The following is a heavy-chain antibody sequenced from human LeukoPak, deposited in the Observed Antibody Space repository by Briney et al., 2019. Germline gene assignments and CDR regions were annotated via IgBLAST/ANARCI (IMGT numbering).Heavy chain of an antibody. CDR1: GGSISSGGCY. V-gene: IGHV4-30-2*01. D-gene: IGHD3-10*01. Sequence: SETLSLTCTVSGGSISSGGCYWSWIRQPPGKGLEWIGYIYHSGSTYYNPSLKSRVTISVDRSKNQFSLKLSSVTAADTAVYYCARDRGNPQDYFDYWGQGTLVTVSS. CDR3: ARDRGNPQDYFDY. CDR2: IYHSGST. J-gene: IGHJ4*02.